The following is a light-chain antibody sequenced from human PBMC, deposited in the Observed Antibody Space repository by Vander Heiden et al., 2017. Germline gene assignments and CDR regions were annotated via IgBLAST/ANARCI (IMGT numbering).Light chain of an antibody. CDR2: DVS. Sequence: QSALTPPASVSGSPGQSTTISCPGTRTDVGGYNYVSWYQQHPGKAPKLMIYDVSNRPSGVSNRFSGSKSGNTASLTISGLQAEDEADYYCSPYTSSSVVFGGGTKLTVL. J-gene: IGLJ2*01. CDR1: RTDVGGYNY. CDR3: SPYTSSSVV. V-gene: IGLV2-14*01.